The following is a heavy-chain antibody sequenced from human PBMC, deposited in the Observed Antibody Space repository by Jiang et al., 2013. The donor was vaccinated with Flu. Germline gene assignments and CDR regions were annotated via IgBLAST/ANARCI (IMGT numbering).Heavy chain of an antibody. V-gene: IGHV3-74*01. CDR1: GFTFSSYW. D-gene: IGHD5-18*01. CDR3: ARGGGYSYTNWFDL. CDR2: INSDRSST. Sequence: GGSRRDSPRAASGFTFSSYWMHWVRQAPGKGLVWVSRINSDRSSTSYADSVKGRFTISRDNAKNTLYLQMNSLRAEDTAVYYCARGGGYSYTNWFDLWGQGT. J-gene: IGHJ5*02.